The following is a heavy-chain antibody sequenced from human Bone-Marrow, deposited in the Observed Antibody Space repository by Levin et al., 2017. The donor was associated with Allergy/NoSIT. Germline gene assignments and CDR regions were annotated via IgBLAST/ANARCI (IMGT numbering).Heavy chain of an antibody. J-gene: IGHJ4*02. CDR3: AKPDCGGDCSHFDY. Sequence: HTGGSLRLSCAASGFTFSTVGMHWVRQAPGKGLEWVALIWYDGTNKKYVESVKGRFTISRDNSKNTLFLQMNNLRAEDTGVYYCAKPDCGGDCSHFDYWGQGTRVTVSS. CDR1: GFTFSTVG. CDR2: IWYDGTNK. D-gene: IGHD2-21*02. V-gene: IGHV3-33*06.